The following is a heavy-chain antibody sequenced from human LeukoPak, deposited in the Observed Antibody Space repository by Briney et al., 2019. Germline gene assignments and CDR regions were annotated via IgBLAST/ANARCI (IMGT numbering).Heavy chain of an antibody. J-gene: IGHJ4*02. V-gene: IGHV3-23*01. D-gene: IGHD2-2*01. CDR2: IGGSAATT. CDR3: ALVPAAKPGPNDY. CDR1: GFTFSTYA. Sequence: GGSLRLSCAASGFTFSTYAMSWVRLAPGTGLEWLSIIGGSAATTYYADSVKGRFTVSRDNSKNTLYLQMNSLRAEDTAVYYCALVPAAKPGPNDYWGQGTLVTVSS.